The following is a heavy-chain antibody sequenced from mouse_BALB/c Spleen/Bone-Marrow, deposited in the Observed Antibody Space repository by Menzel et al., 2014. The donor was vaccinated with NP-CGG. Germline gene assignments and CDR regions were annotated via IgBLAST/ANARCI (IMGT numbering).Heavy chain of an antibody. V-gene: IGHV1S81*02. CDR3: ARLIYGSSYIVDF. Sequence: QVQLQQSGAELVKPGASVKLSCKASGYTFTGYWMHWVKQRPGQGLAWIGDINPRSGRTNYNAKFKSMGTLTVDKCSSTADMQLGSLTSEDSAVVYCARLIYGSSYIVDFWGQGTSVAGSS. D-gene: IGHD1-1*01. J-gene: IGHJ4*01. CDR2: INPRSGRT. CDR1: GYTFTGYW.